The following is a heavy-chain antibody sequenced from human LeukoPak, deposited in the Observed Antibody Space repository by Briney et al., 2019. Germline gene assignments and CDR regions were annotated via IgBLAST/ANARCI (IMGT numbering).Heavy chain of an antibody. CDR2: IDWDDDK. J-gene: IGHJ4*02. D-gene: IGHD3-22*01. V-gene: IGHV2-70*11. Sequence: SGPALVKPTQTLTLTCTFSGFSLSTSGMCVSWIRQPPGKALEWLARIDWDDDKYYSTSLKTRLTISKDTSKNQVVLTMTNMDPVDTATYYCARILDNDSSGYYVFDYWGQGTLVTVSS. CDR3: ARILDNDSSGYYVFDY. CDR1: GFSLSTSGMC.